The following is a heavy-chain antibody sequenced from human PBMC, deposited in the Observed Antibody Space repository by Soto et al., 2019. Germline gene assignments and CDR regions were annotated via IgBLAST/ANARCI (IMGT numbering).Heavy chain of an antibody. V-gene: IGHV3-23*01. D-gene: IGHD2-21*02. CDR1: GFTFSSYA. J-gene: IGHJ1*01. CDR2: ISGSGGST. CDR3: ARADCGGDCYSPEYFQH. Sequence: GGSLRLSCAASGFTFSSYAMSWVRQAPGKGLEWVSAISGSGGSTYYADSVKGRFTISRDNSKNTLYLQMNSLRAEDTAVYYCARADCGGDCYSPEYFQHWGQGT.